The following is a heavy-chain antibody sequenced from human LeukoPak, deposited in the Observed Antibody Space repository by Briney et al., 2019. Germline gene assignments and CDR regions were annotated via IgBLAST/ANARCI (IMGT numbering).Heavy chain of an antibody. CDR3: AKFPLVDGSGSLFFDY. CDR2: IIPIFGTA. J-gene: IGHJ4*02. V-gene: IGHV1-69*06. D-gene: IGHD3-10*01. Sequence: SVTVSCKASGGTFSSYAISWVRQAPGQGLEWMGGIIPIFGTANYAQKFQGRVTITADKSTSTAYMELSSLRSEDTAVYYCAKFPLVDGSGSLFFDYWGQGTLVTVSS. CDR1: GGTFSSYA.